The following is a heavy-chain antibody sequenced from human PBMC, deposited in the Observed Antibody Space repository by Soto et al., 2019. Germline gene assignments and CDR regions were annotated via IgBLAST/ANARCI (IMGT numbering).Heavy chain of an antibody. J-gene: IGHJ4*02. Sequence: GGSLRLSCTVSGFTFRSYAMAWVRQAPGGGLEWVSNIIGSGDNTYYADSVKGRFTISRDNSQNTLFLQMDSLRVEDTATYYCVKDRAFRTVAGADQWGQGTLVTVSS. CDR3: VKDRAFRTVAGADQ. D-gene: IGHD6-19*01. V-gene: IGHV3-23*01. CDR1: GFTFRSYA. CDR2: IIGSGDNT.